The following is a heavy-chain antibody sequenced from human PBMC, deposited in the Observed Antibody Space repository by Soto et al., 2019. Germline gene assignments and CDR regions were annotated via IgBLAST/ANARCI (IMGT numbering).Heavy chain of an antibody. Sequence: PGGCLRLSCAASGFTFSSYWMSWVRQAPGKGLEWVANIKQDGSEKYYVDSVKGRFTISRDNAKNSPYLQMNSLRAEDTAVYYCARENWNYGNDYWGQGTLVTVSS. V-gene: IGHV3-7*01. CDR1: GFTFSSYW. CDR2: IKQDGSEK. CDR3: ARENWNYGNDY. J-gene: IGHJ4*02. D-gene: IGHD1-7*01.